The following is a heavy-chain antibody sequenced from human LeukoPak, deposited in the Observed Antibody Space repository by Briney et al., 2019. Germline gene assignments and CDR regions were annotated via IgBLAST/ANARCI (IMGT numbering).Heavy chain of an antibody. J-gene: IGHJ4*02. CDR1: GYSFTSYW. Sequence: GASLMISCKCSGYSFTSYWIGWVRQMPGKGLEWIGIIYPGDSDTRYSPSFQGQVTISADTSISPAYLQWSSLNASDSAMYSCASRGVTHNFDYWGQGTLVTVSS. D-gene: IGHD2-21*02. CDR3: ASRGVTHNFDY. V-gene: IGHV5-51*01. CDR2: IYPGDSDT.